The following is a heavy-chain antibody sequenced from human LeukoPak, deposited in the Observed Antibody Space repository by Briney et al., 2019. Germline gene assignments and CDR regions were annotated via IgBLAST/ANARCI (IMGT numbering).Heavy chain of an antibody. CDR1: GFTFSDYY. D-gene: IGHD3-3*01. V-gene: IGHV3-11*01. CDR3: ARDRTYYDFWSGYKKACWFDP. J-gene: IGHJ5*02. CDR2: ISSSGSTI. Sequence: PGGSLRLSCAASGFTFSDYYMSWIRQAPGKGLEWVSYISSSGSTIYYADSVKGRFTISMANAKYSLYLQMNSLRAEDTAVYYCARDRTYYDFWSGYKKACWFDPWGQGTLVTVSS.